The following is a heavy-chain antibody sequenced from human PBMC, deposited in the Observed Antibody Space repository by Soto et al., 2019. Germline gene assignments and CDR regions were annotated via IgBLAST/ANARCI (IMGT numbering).Heavy chain of an antibody. CDR2: IYYSGST. CDR3: ARSRGYYGSGSYYKFRMADY. J-gene: IGHJ4*02. Sequence: QVQLQESGPGLVKPSQTLSLTCTVSGGSISSGGYYWSWIRQHPGKGLEWIGYIYYSGSTYYNPSLKIRVTISVDTSKNQFSLKLSSVTAADTAVYYCARSRGYYGSGSYYKFRMADYWGQGTLVTVSS. CDR1: GGSISSGGYY. D-gene: IGHD3-10*01. V-gene: IGHV4-31*03.